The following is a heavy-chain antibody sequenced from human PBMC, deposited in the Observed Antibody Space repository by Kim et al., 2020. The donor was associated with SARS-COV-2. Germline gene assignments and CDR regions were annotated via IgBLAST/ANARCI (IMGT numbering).Heavy chain of an antibody. CDR3: ARDHFAEGGSPYYYYYGMDV. D-gene: IGHD3-3*02. J-gene: IGHJ6*02. V-gene: IGHV1-18*01. CDR1: GYTFTSYG. CDR2: ISAYNGNT. Sequence: ASVKVSCKASGYTFTSYGISWVRQAPGQGLEWMGWISAYNGNTNYAQKLQGRVTMTTDTSTSTAYMELRSLRSDDTAVYYCARDHFAEGGSPYYYYYGMDVWGQGTTVTVSS.